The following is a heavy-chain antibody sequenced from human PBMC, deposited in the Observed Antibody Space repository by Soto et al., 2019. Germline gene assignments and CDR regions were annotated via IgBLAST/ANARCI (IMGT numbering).Heavy chain of an antibody. CDR2: IYWNDDK. J-gene: IGHJ4*02. V-gene: IGHV2-5*01. CDR1: GFSLSTPGEA. CDR3: AHGTSVPCCYYFDS. Sequence: HITLKESGPKLVKTTQTLTMTCTFSGFSLSTPGEAVGWIRQPPVKALEWVALIYWNDDKRFRPSLKNRLTVTTDTSKIQVVLTLTNMDPVDTATYYGAHGTSVPCCYYFDSWGQGTLVTVSA. D-gene: IGHD1-26*01.